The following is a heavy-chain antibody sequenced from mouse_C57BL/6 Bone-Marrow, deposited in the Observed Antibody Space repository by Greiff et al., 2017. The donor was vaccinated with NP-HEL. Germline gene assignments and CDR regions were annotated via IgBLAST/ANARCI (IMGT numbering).Heavy chain of an antibody. Sequence: QVQLQQSGAELVKPGASVKISCKASGYAFSSYWMNWVKQRPGKGLEWIGQIYPGDGDTNYNGKFKGKATLTADKSASTAYMQLSRLTSEDSAVFFWARSLSYYDYAWFAYWGQGTLVTVSA. V-gene: IGHV1-80*01. J-gene: IGHJ3*01. D-gene: IGHD2-4*01. CDR2: IYPGDGDT. CDR1: GYAFSSYW. CDR3: ARSLSYYDYAWFAY.